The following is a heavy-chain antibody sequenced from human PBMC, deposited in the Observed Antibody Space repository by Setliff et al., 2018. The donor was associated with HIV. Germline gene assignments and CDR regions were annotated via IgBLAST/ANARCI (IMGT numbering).Heavy chain of an antibody. V-gene: IGHV4-59*08. D-gene: IGHD3-22*01. CDR2: VYSTRSS. Sequence: SETLSLTCIVSGGSVNNFYWTWIRQSPTRGLEWLGYVYSTRSSDYNTSLKGRVAMSLDTSKNQVSLTLRSVTAADTALYYCATRKETSAYQNHYYFDNWGRGTRVTVS. CDR3: ATRKETSAYQNHYYFDN. CDR1: GGSVNNFY. J-gene: IGHJ4*02.